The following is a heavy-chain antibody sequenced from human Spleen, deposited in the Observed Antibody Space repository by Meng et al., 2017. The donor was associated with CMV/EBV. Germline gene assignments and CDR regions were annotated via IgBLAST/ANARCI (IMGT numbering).Heavy chain of an antibody. CDR1: GYTFTSYY. D-gene: IGHD6-13*01. Sequence: ASVKVSCKASGYTFTSYYMHWVRQAPGQGLEWMGWISAYNGNTNYAQKLQGRVTMTTDTSTSTAYMELRSLTSDDTAVYYCARRIAAAGPLYYFDYWGQGTLVTVSS. CDR2: ISAYNGNT. J-gene: IGHJ4*02. CDR3: ARRIAAAGPLYYFDY. V-gene: IGHV1-18*04.